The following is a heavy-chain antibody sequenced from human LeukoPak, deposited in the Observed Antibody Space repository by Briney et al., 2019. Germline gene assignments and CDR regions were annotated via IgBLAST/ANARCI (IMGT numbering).Heavy chain of an antibody. J-gene: IGHJ4*02. CDR3: ARDQGYSYGYKGY. CDR2: ISSSSSYI. V-gene: IGHV3-21*01. CDR1: GFTFSSYS. Sequence: GGSLRLSCAASGFTFSSYSTNWVRQAPGKGLEWVSSISSSSSYIYYADSVKGRFTISRDNAKNSLYLQMNSLRAEDTAVYYCARDQGYSYGYKGYWGQGTLVTVSS. D-gene: IGHD5-18*01.